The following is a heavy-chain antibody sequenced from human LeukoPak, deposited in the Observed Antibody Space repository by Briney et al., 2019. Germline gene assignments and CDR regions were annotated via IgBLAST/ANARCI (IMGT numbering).Heavy chain of an antibody. J-gene: IGHJ4*02. CDR1: GFTFDDYA. V-gene: IGHV3-9*01. CDR3: AKDNGGWLRLDYFDY. Sequence: GGSLRLSCAASGFTFDDYAMHWVRHAPGKGLEWVSGISWNSGSIGYADSVKGRFTISRDNAKNSLYLQMNSLRAEDTALYYCAKDNGGWLRLDYFDYWGQGTLVTVSS. CDR2: ISWNSGSI. D-gene: IGHD5-12*01.